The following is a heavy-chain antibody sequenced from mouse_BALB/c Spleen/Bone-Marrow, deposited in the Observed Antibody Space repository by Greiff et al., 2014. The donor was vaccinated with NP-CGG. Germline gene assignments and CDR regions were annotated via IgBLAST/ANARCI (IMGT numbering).Heavy chain of an antibody. D-gene: IGHD2-4*01. V-gene: IGHV1-54*01. Sequence: QVQLKESGAELVRPGTSVKVSCKGPGYAFTNYLIEWVKQRPGQGLEWIGVINSGSGGTKYNEKFKGKATLTADKSSSTAYMQLSSLTSDDSAVYFCARAITDAMDYWGQGTSVTVSS. CDR1: GYAFTNYL. J-gene: IGHJ4*01. CDR2: INSGSGGT. CDR3: ARAITDAMDY.